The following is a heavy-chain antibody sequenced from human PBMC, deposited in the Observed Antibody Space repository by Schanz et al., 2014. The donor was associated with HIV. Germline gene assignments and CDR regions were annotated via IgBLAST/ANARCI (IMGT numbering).Heavy chain of an antibody. CDR3: ARGRSGYCSGGSCPYGRYYFDY. CDR1: GYTFTAYY. J-gene: IGHJ4*02. Sequence: QVQLVQSGAEAKKPGASVKVSCKASGYTFTAYYMHWVRQAPGQGLEWMGWINPNSGGTNYAQKFQGGVAMTRDTSISTAYMELSRLRSDDTAVYYCARGRSGYCSGGSCPYGRYYFDYWGQGTLVTVSS. V-gene: IGHV1-2*02. D-gene: IGHD2-15*01. CDR2: INPNSGGT.